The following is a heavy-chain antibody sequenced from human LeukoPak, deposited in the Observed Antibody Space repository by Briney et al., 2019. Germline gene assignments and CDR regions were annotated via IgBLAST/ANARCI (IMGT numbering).Heavy chain of an antibody. Sequence: PGGSLRLSCAASGFTFSTFAMPWVRQPRGKGLEWVSSIFPSGGEIHYADSVRGRFTISRDNSKSTLSLQMNSLRAEDTAIYYCVTYRQVMLPFEAWGQGTLVTVSS. CDR1: GFTFSTFA. CDR2: IFPSGGEI. V-gene: IGHV3-23*01. D-gene: IGHD5-18*01. CDR3: VTYRQVMLPFEA. J-gene: IGHJ5*02.